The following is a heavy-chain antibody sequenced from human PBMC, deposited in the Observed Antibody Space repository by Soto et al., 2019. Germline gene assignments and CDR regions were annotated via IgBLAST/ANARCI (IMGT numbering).Heavy chain of an antibody. CDR1: GGTFSSYA. CDR2: IIPIFGTA. V-gene: IGHV1-69*13. D-gene: IGHD6-19*01. J-gene: IGHJ4*02. CDR3: ARVSAVAGTHAEGY. Sequence: ASVKVSCKASGGTFSSYAISWVRQAPGQGLEWMGGIIPIFGTANYAQKFQGRVTITADESTSTAYMELSSLRSEDTAVYYCARVSAVAGTHAEGYWGQGTLVTVSS.